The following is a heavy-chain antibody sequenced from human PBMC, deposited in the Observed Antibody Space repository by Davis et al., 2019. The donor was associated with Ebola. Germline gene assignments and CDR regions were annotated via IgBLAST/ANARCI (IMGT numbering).Heavy chain of an antibody. CDR1: GYTFTTYW. Sequence: GESLKISCKASGYTFTTYWIGWVRQMPGKGLEWMGIIFPGDSDTRYSPSFQGQVTISADKSISTAYLHWSSLKASDTAIYYCARQDRLSTGRGGLDYWGQGTLVTVSS. D-gene: IGHD2-8*02. CDR2: IFPGDSDT. CDR3: ARQDRLSTGRGGLDY. J-gene: IGHJ4*02. V-gene: IGHV5-51*01.